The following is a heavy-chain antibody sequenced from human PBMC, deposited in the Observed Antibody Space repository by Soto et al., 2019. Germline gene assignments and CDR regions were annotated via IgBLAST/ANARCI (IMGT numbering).Heavy chain of an antibody. D-gene: IGHD1-1*01. J-gene: IGHJ6*02. CDR2: ISGSGGSI. V-gene: IGHV3-23*01. Sequence: EVQLLESGGGLVQPGGSLRLSCAASGFTFSTYAMNWVRQAPGNGLEWVSAISGSGGSIHYADSGKGRFTISRDNSKNTLYLQMNSLRDEGTAVDHGVKGYWKGDVGGQGTTVTVSS. CDR3: VKGYWKGDV. CDR1: GFTFSTYA.